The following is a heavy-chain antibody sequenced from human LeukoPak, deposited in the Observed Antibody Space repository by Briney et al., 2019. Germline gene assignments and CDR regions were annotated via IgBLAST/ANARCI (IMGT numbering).Heavy chain of an antibody. Sequence: PGGSLRLFCAASGFTFSSYSMNWVRQAPGKGLEWVSSISSSSSYIYYADSVKGRFTISRDNAKNSLYLQMNSLRAEDTAVYYCARDLGSSGYYYAFDYWGQGTLVTVSS. CDR2: ISSSSSYI. CDR1: GFTFSSYS. D-gene: IGHD3-22*01. J-gene: IGHJ4*02. CDR3: ARDLGSSGYYYAFDY. V-gene: IGHV3-21*01.